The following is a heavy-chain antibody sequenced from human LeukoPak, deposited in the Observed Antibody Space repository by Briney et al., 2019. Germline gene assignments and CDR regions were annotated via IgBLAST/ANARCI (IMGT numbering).Heavy chain of an antibody. J-gene: IGHJ4*02. CDR2: ISSSGGST. Sequence: GASLRLSCAASGFTFSSYAMSWVRQAPGKGLEWVSGISSSGGSTYYADSVKGRFTISRDNSKYTLYLQMNSLRVDDTALYYCVKGGLYGDYYFDYWGQGTLVTVSS. V-gene: IGHV3-23*01. D-gene: IGHD4-17*01. CDR3: VKGGLYGDYYFDY. CDR1: GFTFSSYA.